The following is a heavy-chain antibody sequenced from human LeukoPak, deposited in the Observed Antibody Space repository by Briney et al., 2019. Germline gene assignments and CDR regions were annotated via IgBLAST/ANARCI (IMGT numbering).Heavy chain of an antibody. D-gene: IGHD1-14*01. CDR3: SRNPTAYNWFDP. CDR1: GFTFSSYS. Sequence: GGSLRLSCAASGFTFSSYSMNWVRQAPGKGLEWVSYISSSSSTIYYSDSVKGRFTISRDNAKNSLYLQMNSLRAEDTAVYFCSRNPTAYNWFDPWGQGTLVTVSS. J-gene: IGHJ5*02. CDR2: ISSSSSTI. V-gene: IGHV3-48*01.